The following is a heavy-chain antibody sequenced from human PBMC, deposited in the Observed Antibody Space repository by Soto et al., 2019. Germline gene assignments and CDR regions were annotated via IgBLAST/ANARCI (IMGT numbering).Heavy chain of an antibody. CDR3: AREGYDYVWGSYRQPYYFDY. J-gene: IGHJ4*02. Sequence: SETLSLTCAVSGGSISSSNWWSWVRQPPGKGLEWIGEIYHSGSTNYNPSLKSRVTISVDKSKNQFSLKLSSVTAADTAVYYCAREGYDYVWGSYRQPYYFDYWGQGTLVTVSS. V-gene: IGHV4-4*02. D-gene: IGHD3-16*02. CDR2: IYHSGST. CDR1: GGSISSSNW.